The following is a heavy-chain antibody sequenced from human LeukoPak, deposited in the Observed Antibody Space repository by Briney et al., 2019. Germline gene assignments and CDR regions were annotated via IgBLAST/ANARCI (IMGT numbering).Heavy chain of an antibody. D-gene: IGHD6-13*01. V-gene: IGHV4-38-2*02. CDR1: GYSISYGYY. Sequence: QGSGPGLVKPSETLSLTCTVSGYSISYGYYWGWIRQSPGKGLEWIGSIYHTGSAYYNPSLKSRVTISVDTSKNQFSLKLSSVTAADTAVYYCARMYSSSWNRPYYYMDVWGKGTTVTVSS. CDR3: ARMYSSSWNRPYYYMDV. CDR2: IYHTGSA. J-gene: IGHJ6*03.